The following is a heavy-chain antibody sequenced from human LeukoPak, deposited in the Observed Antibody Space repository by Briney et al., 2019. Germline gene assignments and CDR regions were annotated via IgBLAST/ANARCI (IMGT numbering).Heavy chain of an antibody. J-gene: IGHJ5*02. D-gene: IGHD6-13*01. CDR2: INAGNGNT. Sequence: GASVKVSCKASGYTFTSYAMHWVRQAPGQRLEWMGWINAGNGNTKYSQKFQGRVTITRDTSASTAYMELSSLRSEDTAVYYCARWYSSSWANWFGPWGQGTLVTVSS. CDR1: GYTFTSYA. V-gene: IGHV1-3*01. CDR3: ARWYSSSWANWFGP.